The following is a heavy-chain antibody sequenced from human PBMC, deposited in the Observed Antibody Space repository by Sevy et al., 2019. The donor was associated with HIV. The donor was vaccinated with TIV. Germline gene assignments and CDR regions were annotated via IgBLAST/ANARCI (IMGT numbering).Heavy chain of an antibody. CDR1: GGSISSSSLF. J-gene: IGHJ5*01. V-gene: IGHV4-39*01. D-gene: IGHD3-9*01. Sequence: TLSLTCTVSGGSISSSSLFWAWIRQSPGKGLEWIGNVYNSGTTEYNPSLKSRITISVDTSKNKFSLKLTSVTAADTAVYYCARQLSYYDSLTGSQRGYWLDTWGHGNLVTVSS. CDR3: ARQLSYYDSLTGSQRGYWLDT. CDR2: VYNSGTT.